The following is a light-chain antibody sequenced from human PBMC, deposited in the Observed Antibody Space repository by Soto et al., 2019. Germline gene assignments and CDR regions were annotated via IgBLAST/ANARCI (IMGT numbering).Light chain of an antibody. CDR3: HQYYNPPWT. CDR1: QNILYSPNNKNY. J-gene: IGKJ1*01. Sequence: DVVMTQSPDSLAVSLGERATINCKSSQNILYSPNNKNYIAWYQQKPGQPPKVLLYWSSTRESGVPERFSGSGSETDFTLTISSLQAEDVAVYFCHQYYNPPWTFGQGTKVEI. V-gene: IGKV4-1*01. CDR2: WSS.